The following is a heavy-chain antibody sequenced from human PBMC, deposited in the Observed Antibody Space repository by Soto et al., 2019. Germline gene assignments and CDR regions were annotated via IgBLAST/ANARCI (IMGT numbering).Heavy chain of an antibody. CDR1: GGSFSGYY. D-gene: IGHD4-17*01. CDR3: ARGRSHDYGGKPRFDP. V-gene: IGHV4-34*01. Sequence: SETLSLTCAVYGGSFSGYYWSWIRQPPGKGLEWIGEINHSGSTNYNPSLKSRVTISVDTSKNQFSLKLSSVTAADTAVYYCARGRSHDYGGKPRFDPWGQGTLVTVSS. CDR2: INHSGST. J-gene: IGHJ5*02.